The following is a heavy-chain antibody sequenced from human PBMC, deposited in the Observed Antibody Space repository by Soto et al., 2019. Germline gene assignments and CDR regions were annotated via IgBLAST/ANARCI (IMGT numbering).Heavy chain of an antibody. V-gene: IGHV4-38-2*01. D-gene: IGHD5-12*01. CDR1: GYSISSGYY. J-gene: IGHJ4*02. Sequence: PSETLSLTCAVSGYSISSGYYWAWIRQPPGQGLEWFGSISHSGSTYYNPSFKSRVTISVHTSKNQFSLDLTSVTAADTAIYYCARVHISGHGVDYWGQGTLVTVSS. CDR3: ARVHISGHGVDY. CDR2: ISHSGST.